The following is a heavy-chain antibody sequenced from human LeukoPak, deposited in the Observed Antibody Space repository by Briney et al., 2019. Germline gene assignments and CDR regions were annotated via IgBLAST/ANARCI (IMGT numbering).Heavy chain of an antibody. J-gene: IGHJ5*02. V-gene: IGHV3-66*01. CDR2: LQTGGGP. Sequence: PGGSLTLSCAVSGILVSTNYMSWVRQAPGKGLEWVSVLQTGGGPEYADSVRGRFTISRDNSQNRLYLHMSSLRAEDTALYYCARDWGYNSGTYFRSWGQGTLVTVSS. CDR1: GILVSTNY. D-gene: IGHD3-10*01. CDR3: ARDWGYNSGTYFRS.